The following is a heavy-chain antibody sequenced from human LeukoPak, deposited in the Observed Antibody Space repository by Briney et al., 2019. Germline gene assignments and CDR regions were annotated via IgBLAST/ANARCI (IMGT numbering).Heavy chain of an antibody. CDR1: GFTFSTYN. J-gene: IGHJ4*02. CDR3: ASGYESSWYVPNFEY. V-gene: IGHV3-21*01. D-gene: IGHD6-13*01. CDR2: ITASSSYI. Sequence: GGSLRLSCAASGFTFSTYNMNWVRQAPGKGLEWVSSITASSSYIYYADSVKGRFTISRDNAKNSLYLQMNSLRAEDTAVYYCASGYESSWYVPNFEYWGRGTLVTVSS.